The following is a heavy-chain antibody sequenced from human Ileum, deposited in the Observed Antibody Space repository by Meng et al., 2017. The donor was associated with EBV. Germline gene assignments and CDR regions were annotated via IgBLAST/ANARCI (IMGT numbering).Heavy chain of an antibody. CDR3: ARGHQTYHDY. J-gene: IGHJ4*02. D-gene: IGHD2-2*01. CDR1: GYSFTSSA. CDR2: VHAGNGDT. V-gene: IGHV1-3*01. Sequence: QVRLVQSGTEFKKPGASVKVSCKASGYSFTSSAIHWVRQAPGQRLEWMGWVHAGNGDTKYSQNFQDRLTIARDTSANTAYMDLSSLRSEDTAVYYCARGHQTYHDYWGQGTLVTVSS.